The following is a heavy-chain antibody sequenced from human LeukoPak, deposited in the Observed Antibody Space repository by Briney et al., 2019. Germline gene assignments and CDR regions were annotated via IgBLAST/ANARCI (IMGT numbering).Heavy chain of an antibody. Sequence: PGGSLRLSCADSGFPFSSYGLPWVRQAPGKGLEWVAVTSHDGSDKYYADSVKGRFTISRDNSKNTRYLQMNSLRADDTAVYYCAKENYYGSGSYPDYWGQGTLVTVSS. CDR3: AKENYYGSGSYPDY. J-gene: IGHJ4*02. V-gene: IGHV3-30*18. CDR2: TSHDGSDK. CDR1: GFPFSSYG. D-gene: IGHD3-10*01.